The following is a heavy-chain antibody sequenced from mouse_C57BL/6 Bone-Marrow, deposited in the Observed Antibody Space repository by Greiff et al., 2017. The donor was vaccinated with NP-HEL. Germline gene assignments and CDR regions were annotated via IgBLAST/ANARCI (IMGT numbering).Heavy chain of an antibody. Sequence: QVQLQQPGAELVRPGSSVKLSCKASGYTFTSYWMHWVKQRPIQGLEWIGNIDPSDSETHYNQKFKDKATLTVDKSSSTAYMQLSSLTSEDSAVYYCARGRDGYYPIFAYWGQGTLVTVSA. CDR2: IDPSDSET. CDR1: GYTFTSYW. D-gene: IGHD2-3*01. V-gene: IGHV1-52*01. J-gene: IGHJ3*01. CDR3: ARGRDGYYPIFAY.